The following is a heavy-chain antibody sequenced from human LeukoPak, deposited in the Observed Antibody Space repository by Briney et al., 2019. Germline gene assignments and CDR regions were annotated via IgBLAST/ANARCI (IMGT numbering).Heavy chain of an antibody. J-gene: IGHJ4*02. D-gene: IGHD6-13*01. CDR1: GFTVSTNY. CDR3: AKDRSDSSTWYAGSH. V-gene: IGHV3-66*01. Sequence: GGSLRLSCAASGFTVSTNYMTWVRQAPGKGLEWVSVILSGGSTYYADSVKGRFTISRDSSKNTLYLQMNSMRAEDTAVYYCAKDRSDSSTWYAGSHWGQGTLVTVSS. CDR2: ILSGGST.